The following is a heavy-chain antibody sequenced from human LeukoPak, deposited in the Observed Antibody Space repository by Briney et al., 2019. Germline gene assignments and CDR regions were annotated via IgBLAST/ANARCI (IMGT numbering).Heavy chain of an antibody. V-gene: IGHV1-69*13. D-gene: IGHD3-10*01. CDR1: GGTFSSHA. Sequence: SVKVSCKASGGTFSSHAISWVRQAPGQGLEWMGGIIPIFGTANYAQKFQGRVTITADESTSTAYMELSSLRSEDTAVYYCARGAPLKRIIMVRGDANVFDIWGQGTMVTVSS. CDR2: IIPIFGTA. J-gene: IGHJ3*02. CDR3: ARGAPLKRIIMVRGDANVFDI.